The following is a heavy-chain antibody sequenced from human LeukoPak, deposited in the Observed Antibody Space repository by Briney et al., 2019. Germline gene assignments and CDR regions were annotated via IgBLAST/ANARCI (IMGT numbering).Heavy chain of an antibody. J-gene: IGHJ6*03. V-gene: IGHV4-34*01. CDR2: INHSGST. CDR1: GGSFSGYY. Sequence: SETLSLTCAVYGGSFSGYYWSWIRLPPGKGLEWIGEINHSGSTNYNPSLKSRVTISVDTSKNQFSRKLSSVTAADTAVYYCARGTRKGITKKRNYYYYMDVWGKGTTVTVSS. D-gene: IGHD3-10*01. CDR3: ARGTRKGITKKRNYYYYMDV.